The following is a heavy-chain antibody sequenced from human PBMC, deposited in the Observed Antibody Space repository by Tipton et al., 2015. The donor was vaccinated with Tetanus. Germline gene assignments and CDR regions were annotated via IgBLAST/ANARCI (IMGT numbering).Heavy chain of an antibody. CDR1: GGSISSDAHY. V-gene: IGHV4-30-2*01. CDR3: VRAPYSSPGKYYFDL. CDR2: IYHTGGS. Sequence: LRLSCTVSGGSISSDAHYWSWIRQAPGKGLEWIGYIYHTGGSYYNPSLKSRVTMSVDLSKNEFSLNLASVTAADTAVYYCVRAPYSSPGKYYFDLWGQGTLVTVSS. J-gene: IGHJ4*02. D-gene: IGHD4-11*01.